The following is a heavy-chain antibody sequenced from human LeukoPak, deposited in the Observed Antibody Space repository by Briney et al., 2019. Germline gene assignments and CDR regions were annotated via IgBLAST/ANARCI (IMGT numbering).Heavy chain of an antibody. CDR1: GYTFTGYF. Sequence: ASVKVSCKASGYTFTGYFMHWMRQAPGQGLEWMGWINPNNGGTNYAQKFQGRVTMTRDTSISTAYMELSSLKSDDTAVYYCARVSPAYFDCWGQGTLVTVSS. CDR3: ARVSPAYFDC. J-gene: IGHJ4*02. CDR2: INPNNGGT. V-gene: IGHV1-2*02.